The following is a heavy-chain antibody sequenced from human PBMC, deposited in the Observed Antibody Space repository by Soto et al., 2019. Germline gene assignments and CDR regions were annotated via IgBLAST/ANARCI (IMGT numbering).Heavy chain of an antibody. Sequence: SETLSLTCTVSGGSISSYYGSWIRQPPGKGLEWIGYIYYSGSTNYNPSLKSRVTISVDTSKNQFSLKLSSVTAADTAVYYCARDLGLTGLGWFDPWGQGTLVTV. V-gene: IGHV4-59*01. CDR1: GGSISSYY. CDR3: ARDLGLTGLGWFDP. CDR2: IYYSGST. D-gene: IGHD7-27*01. J-gene: IGHJ5*02.